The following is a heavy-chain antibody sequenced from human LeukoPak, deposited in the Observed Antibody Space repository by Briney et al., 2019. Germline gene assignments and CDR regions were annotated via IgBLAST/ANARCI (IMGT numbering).Heavy chain of an antibody. CDR1: GFTFSSYS. Sequence: GGSLRLSCAASGFTFSSYSMNWVRQAPGKGLEWVSYISSSSSTIYYADSVKGRFTISRDNAKNSLYLQMNSLRAEDTAVYYCARCIAVVGTWYYYGMDVWGQGTTVTVSS. J-gene: IGHJ6*02. CDR3: ARCIAVVGTWYYYGMDV. D-gene: IGHD6-19*01. CDR2: ISSSSSTI. V-gene: IGHV3-48*01.